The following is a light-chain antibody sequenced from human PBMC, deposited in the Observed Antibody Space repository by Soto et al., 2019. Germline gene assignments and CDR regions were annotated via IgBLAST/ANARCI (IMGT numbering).Light chain of an antibody. Sequence: DIQMTQSPSSLSASVGDRVSITCQASQDIRKYLNWYQQKPGKAPKLLIYAASNLETGVPSRFSGSGSGTEFTFIIGSLQSEDIVTYYCQQYDTLPPMYTFGQGTKVEIK. CDR3: QQYDTLPPMYT. CDR1: QDIRKY. CDR2: AAS. V-gene: IGKV1-33*01. J-gene: IGKJ2*01.